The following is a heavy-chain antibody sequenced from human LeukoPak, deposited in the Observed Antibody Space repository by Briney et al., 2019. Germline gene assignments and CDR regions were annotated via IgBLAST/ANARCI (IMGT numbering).Heavy chain of an antibody. Sequence: SETLSLTCTVSGGSISSYYWSWIRQPPGKGLEWIGYIYYSGSTNYNPSLKSRVTISVHTSKNQFSLKLSSVTAADTAVYYCARLRGYSYGYSLYYYMDVWGKGTTVTISS. CDR1: GGSISSYY. CDR3: ARLRGYSYGYSLYYYMDV. V-gene: IGHV4-59*01. D-gene: IGHD5-18*01. CDR2: IYYSGST. J-gene: IGHJ6*03.